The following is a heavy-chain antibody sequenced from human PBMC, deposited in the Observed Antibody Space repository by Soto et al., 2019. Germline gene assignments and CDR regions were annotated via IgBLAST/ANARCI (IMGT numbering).Heavy chain of an antibody. D-gene: IGHD4-17*01. Sequence: SETLSLTCAVYGGSFSGYYWSWIRQPPGKGLEWIGEINHSGSTNYNPSLKSRVTISVDTSKNRFSLKLSSVTAADTAVYYCGAQDYVAKGYHFETWGQGTMVTVSS. CDR3: GAQDYVAKGYHFET. J-gene: IGHJ4*02. CDR2: INHSGST. CDR1: GGSFSGYY. V-gene: IGHV4-34*01.